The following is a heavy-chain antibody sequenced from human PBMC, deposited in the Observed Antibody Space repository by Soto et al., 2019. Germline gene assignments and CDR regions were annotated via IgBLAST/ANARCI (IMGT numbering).Heavy chain of an antibody. CDR3: AAGVATILEAFDI. Sequence: SVKVSCKASGFTFTSSAMQWVRQARGQRLEWIGWIVVGSGNTNYAQKFQERVTITRDMSTSTAYMELSSLRSEDTAVYYCAAGVATILEAFDIWDQGPMVTVS. CDR2: IVVGSGNT. CDR1: GFTFTSSA. J-gene: IGHJ3*02. V-gene: IGHV1-58*02. D-gene: IGHD5-12*01.